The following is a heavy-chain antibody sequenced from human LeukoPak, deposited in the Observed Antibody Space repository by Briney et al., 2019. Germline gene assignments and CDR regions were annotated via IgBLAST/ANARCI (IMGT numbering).Heavy chain of an antibody. V-gene: IGHV4-59*08. Sequence: SETLSLTCTVSGGSISSYYWSWIRQPPGKGLEWIGYIYYSGSTNYNPSLKSRVTISVDTSKNQFSLKLSSVTAADTAVYYCARINAIALRYFDWRLDYWGQGTLVTVSS. D-gene: IGHD3-9*01. CDR2: IYYSGST. J-gene: IGHJ4*02. CDR1: GGSISSYY. CDR3: ARINAIALRYFDWRLDY.